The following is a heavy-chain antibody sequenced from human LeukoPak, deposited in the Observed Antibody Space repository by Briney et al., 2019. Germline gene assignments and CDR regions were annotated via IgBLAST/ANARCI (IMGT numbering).Heavy chain of an antibody. CDR1: GFTFSNYV. D-gene: IGHD3-9*01. J-gene: IGHJ4*02. V-gene: IGHV3-48*02. Sequence: PGGSLRLSCAASGFTFSNYVMSWVRQAPGNGLEWVSYINHNGEMIFYPDFVKGRFTISRDNAKNSLYLQMNSLRDEDMAVYYCARDNDWAFHYWGQGTLVTVSS. CDR3: ARDNDWAFHY. CDR2: INHNGEMI.